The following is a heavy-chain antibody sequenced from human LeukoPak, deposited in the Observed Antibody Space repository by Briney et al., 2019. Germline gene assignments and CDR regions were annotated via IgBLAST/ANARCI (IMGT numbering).Heavy chain of an antibody. J-gene: IGHJ3*02. CDR1: GGSVSSSNYH. CDR2: FSSSGST. V-gene: IGHV4-61*01. Sequence: PSETLSLTCNVSGGSVSSSNYHWRWIRQPPGKGLEWIGYFSSSGSTNYKASLKSRVSISADTSKNQFSLKLRSVTAADTAVYYCARDGSLGFGELFGAFDIWGQGTMVTVSS. D-gene: IGHD3-10*01. CDR3: ARDGSLGFGELFGAFDI.